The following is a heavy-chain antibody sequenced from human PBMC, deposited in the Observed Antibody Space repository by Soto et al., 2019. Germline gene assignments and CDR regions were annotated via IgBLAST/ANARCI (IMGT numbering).Heavy chain of an antibody. Sequence: QVQLQQWGAGLLKPSETLFLTCAVYGGSFSGYYWSWIRQPPGKGLEWIGEINHSGSTNYNPSLKSRVTISVDTYKNQFSLKLSSVTAADTAVYYCARDRLPAMVRGVTLKGWFDPWGQGTLVTVSS. CDR2: INHSGST. V-gene: IGHV4-34*01. CDR3: ARDRLPAMVRGVTLKGWFDP. J-gene: IGHJ5*02. D-gene: IGHD3-10*01. CDR1: GGSFSGYY.